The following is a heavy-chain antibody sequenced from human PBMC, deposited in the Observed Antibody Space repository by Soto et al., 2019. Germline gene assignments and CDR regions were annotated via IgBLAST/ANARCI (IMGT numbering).Heavy chain of an antibody. J-gene: IGHJ4*02. D-gene: IGHD1-7*01. V-gene: IGHV4-59*08. Sequence: PSETLSLTCTVSGGSISSYYWSWIRQPPGKGLEWIGYISYSGSTNYNPSLKSRVTISVDTSKNQFSLKLSFVTAADTAVYYCATMGTPATGLYYFDYWGQGTLVTVSS. CDR1: GGSISSYY. CDR2: ISYSGST. CDR3: ATMGTPATGLYYFDY.